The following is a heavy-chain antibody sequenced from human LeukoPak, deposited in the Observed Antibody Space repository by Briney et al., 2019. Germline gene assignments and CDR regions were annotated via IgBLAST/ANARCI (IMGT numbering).Heavy chain of an antibody. D-gene: IGHD6-19*01. Sequence: GGSLRLSCAASGFPFSSYSMNWVRQAPGKGLEWVSSISSSSSYIYYADSVKGRFTISRDNAKNSLYLQMNSLRAEDTAVYYCARGDSSGWYHSYYYYYMDVWGQGTPVTVSS. CDR3: ARGDSSGWYHSYYYYYMDV. V-gene: IGHV3-21*01. J-gene: IGHJ6*03. CDR1: GFPFSSYS. CDR2: ISSSSSYI.